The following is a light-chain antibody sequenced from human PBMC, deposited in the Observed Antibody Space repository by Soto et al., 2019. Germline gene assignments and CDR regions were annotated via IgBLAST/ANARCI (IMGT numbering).Light chain of an antibody. V-gene: IGKV1-5*01. J-gene: IGKJ1*01. Sequence: DVQMTQSPSTLSASVGDSVTITCRASQSIAASLAWYQLKPGEAPKLLIYDVSNLESGVPSRFSGSGSGTEFSLTIRSLHPDDFATYYCQQYDYYRTFGQGTKVEIK. CDR1: QSIAAS. CDR2: DVS. CDR3: QQYDYYRT.